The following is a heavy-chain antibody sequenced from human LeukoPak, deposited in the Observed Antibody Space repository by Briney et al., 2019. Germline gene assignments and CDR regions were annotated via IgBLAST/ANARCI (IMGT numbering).Heavy chain of an antibody. CDR1: GFTFSSYW. Sequence: GGSLRLSCAASGFTFSSYWMSWVRQAPGKGLEWVANIKQGGSEKYYVDSVKGRFTISRDNAKNSLYLQMNSLRAEDTAVHYCARDPMIVVPRGAFVIWGQGTMVTVSS. CDR3: ARDPMIVVPRGAFVI. D-gene: IGHD3-22*01. J-gene: IGHJ3*02. CDR2: IKQGGSEK. V-gene: IGHV3-7*01.